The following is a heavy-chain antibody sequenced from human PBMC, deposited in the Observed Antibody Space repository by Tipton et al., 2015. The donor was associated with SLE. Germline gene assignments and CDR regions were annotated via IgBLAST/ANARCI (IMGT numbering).Heavy chain of an antibody. CDR1: GGSFSTYY. D-gene: IGHD3-16*01. Sequence: TLSLTCAVSGGSFSTYYWSWIRQSPGKGLEGVGEVNHLGTIYYNASLKSRVTISIDTSKSHFSLKLTSVTAADTAVYYCARMEGMITYGGIAGLWGQGTVVTVSS. CDR3: ARMEGMITYGGIAGL. J-gene: IGHJ4*02. CDR2: VNHLGTI. V-gene: IGHV4-34*01.